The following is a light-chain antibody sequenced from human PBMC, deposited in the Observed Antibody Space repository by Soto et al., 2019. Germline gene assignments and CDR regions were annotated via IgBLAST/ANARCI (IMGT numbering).Light chain of an antibody. CDR3: VQALQSPRT. J-gene: IGKJ2*01. CDR2: LGS. CDR1: QSLLHSNGYNY. Sequence: DIVMTQSPLSLPVTPGEPASISCRSSQSLLHSNGYNYLDWYLQKPGQSPQLLIYLGSNRASGVPDRFSGSGSGTDFTLKISRVEAEDVGVYYCVQALQSPRTFGQGTKLEIK. V-gene: IGKV2-28*01.